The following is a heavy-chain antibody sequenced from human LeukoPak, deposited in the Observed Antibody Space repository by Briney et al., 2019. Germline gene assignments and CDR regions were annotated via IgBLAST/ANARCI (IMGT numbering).Heavy chain of an antibody. D-gene: IGHD3-10*01. J-gene: IGHJ6*03. CDR2: IKQDGSEK. CDR1: GFTFSSYW. CDR3: ARVGSTYYYYYMDV. Sequence: GGSLRLSCAASGFTFSSYWMSWVRQAPGKGLEWVANIKQDGSEKYYVDSVKGRFTISRDNAKNSLYLQMNSLRAEDTAVYYCARVGSTYYYYYMDVWGKGTTVTVSS. V-gene: IGHV3-7*01.